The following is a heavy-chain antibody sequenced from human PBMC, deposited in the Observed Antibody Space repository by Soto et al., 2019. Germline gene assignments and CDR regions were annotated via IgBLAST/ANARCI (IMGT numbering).Heavy chain of an antibody. D-gene: IGHD3-22*01. CDR3: AREGYYYDSSGYFFSDAFDI. Sequence: ASVKVSCKASGYTFTSYYMHWVRQAPGQGLEWMGIINPSGGSTSYALKFQGRVTMTRDTSTSTVYMELSSLRSEDTAVYYCAREGYYYDSSGYFFSDAFDIWGQGTMVTVSS. CDR1: GYTFTSYY. V-gene: IGHV1-46*03. J-gene: IGHJ3*02. CDR2: INPSGGST.